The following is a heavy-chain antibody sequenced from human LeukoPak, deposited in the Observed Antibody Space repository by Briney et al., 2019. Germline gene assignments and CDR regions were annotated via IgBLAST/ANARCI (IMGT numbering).Heavy chain of an antibody. V-gene: IGHV3-21*01. D-gene: IGHD4-17*01. J-gene: IGHJ4*02. CDR2: ISSSSSYI. Sequence: GGSLRLSCAASGFTFNTYAMSWVRQAPGKGLEWVSSISSSSSYIYYADSVKGRFTISRDNAKNSLYLQMNSLRAEDTAVYYCARCGVDYGDSDSFDYWGQGTLVTVSS. CDR3: ARCGVDYGDSDSFDY. CDR1: GFTFNTYA.